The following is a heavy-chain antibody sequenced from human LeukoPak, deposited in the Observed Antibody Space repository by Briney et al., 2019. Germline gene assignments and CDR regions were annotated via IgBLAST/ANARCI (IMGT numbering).Heavy chain of an antibody. Sequence: SETLSLTCTVSGGSISSSSYYWGWIRQPPGKGLEWIGSIYYSGSTYYNPSLKSRVTISVDTSKNQFSLKLSSVTAADTAVYYCARLAIFGVVNYDYWGQGTLVTVSS. J-gene: IGHJ4*02. CDR1: GGSISSSSYY. CDR2: IYYSGST. CDR3: ARLAIFGVVNYDY. D-gene: IGHD3-3*01. V-gene: IGHV4-39*01.